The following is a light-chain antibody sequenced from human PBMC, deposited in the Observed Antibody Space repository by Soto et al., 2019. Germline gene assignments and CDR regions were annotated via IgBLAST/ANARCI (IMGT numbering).Light chain of an antibody. CDR1: QSVSSSS. CDR3: QQCVTSPWT. CDR2: GAS. J-gene: IGKJ1*01. Sequence: EIVLTQSPGTLSLSPGERATLSCRASQSVSSSSLAWYQQKPGQAPRLLISGASSRATGIPDRFSGSGSGTDFTLTISRLEPEDSAVYYCQQCVTSPWTFGQGTKVDIK. V-gene: IGKV3-20*01.